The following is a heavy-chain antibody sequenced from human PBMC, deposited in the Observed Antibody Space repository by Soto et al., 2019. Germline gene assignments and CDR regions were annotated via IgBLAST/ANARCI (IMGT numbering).Heavy chain of an antibody. V-gene: IGHV4-59*01. D-gene: IGHD6-19*01. CDR1: GGSTSTYY. J-gene: IGHJ6*02. CDR2: IYYSGST. CDR3: ASDRSSGWDQGYGMDV. Sequence: SETLSLTCTVSGGSTSTYYWSWIRQPPGKGLEWIGYIYYSGSTSYNPSLKSRVTISVDTSKNQFSLKLRSVTAADTAVYYCASDRSSGWDQGYGMDVWGQGTTVTVS.